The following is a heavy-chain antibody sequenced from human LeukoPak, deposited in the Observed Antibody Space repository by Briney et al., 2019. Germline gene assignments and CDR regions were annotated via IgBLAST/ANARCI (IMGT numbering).Heavy chain of an antibody. J-gene: IGHJ4*02. CDR3: ARVTVGDYDYVWGSYDGGYFFDY. V-gene: IGHV4-38-2*01. CDR2: IYHSGST. Sequence: SETLSLTCAVSGYSNSSGYYWGWIRQSPGKGVEWIGTIYHSGSTYYNPSLKRRLTISVDASKNQFSLKLSSVTAADTAVYYCARVTVGDYDYVWGSYDGGYFFDYWGQGTLVTVSS. D-gene: IGHD3-16*01. CDR1: GYSNSSGYY.